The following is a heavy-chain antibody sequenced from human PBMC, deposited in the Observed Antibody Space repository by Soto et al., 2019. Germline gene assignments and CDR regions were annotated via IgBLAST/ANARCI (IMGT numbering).Heavy chain of an antibody. CDR1: GFTFSSSG. J-gene: IGHJ3*01. CDR2: ISIRGDYR. CDR3: ANHGGFDL. V-gene: IGHV3-23*01. Sequence: EGQLLQSGGGLVQPGESLRLSCAASGFTFSSSGMSWVRQALGKGLEWVSSISIRGDYRYYADSVKGRFTISRDNSKNTLYLQMSSLTAEVTALYCCANHGGFDLWGQGTMVAVSS. D-gene: IGHD4-17*01.